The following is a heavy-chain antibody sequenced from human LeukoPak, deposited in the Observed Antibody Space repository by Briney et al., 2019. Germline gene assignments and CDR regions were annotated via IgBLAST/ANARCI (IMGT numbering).Heavy chain of an antibody. D-gene: IGHD1-26*01. CDR1: GYTFTTYG. V-gene: IGHV1-18*01. CDR2: ISTYNGNT. CDR3: ARDKWEPRYAFDI. J-gene: IGHJ3*02. Sequence: ASVKVSCKASGYTFTTYGISWVRQAPGQGLEWMGWISTYNGNTNYAQKFQGRVTMTTDTSTSTAYMEVRSLRSDDTAVYYCARDKWEPRYAFDIWGQGTMVTVSS.